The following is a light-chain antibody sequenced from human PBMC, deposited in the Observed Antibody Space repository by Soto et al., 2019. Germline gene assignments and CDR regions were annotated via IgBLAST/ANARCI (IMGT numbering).Light chain of an antibody. Sequence: QSVLTQPPSVSGAPGQRVTISCTGSRSNIGAGSDVHWYQQLPGTAPRLLIYGNRNRPSGVPDRFSGAKSGTSASLAITGLQAEDEADYDGQSYDSSLSGHVVFGGGTKLPVL. J-gene: IGLJ2*01. CDR1: RSNIGAGSD. V-gene: IGLV1-40*01. CDR3: QSYDSSLSGHVV. CDR2: GNR.